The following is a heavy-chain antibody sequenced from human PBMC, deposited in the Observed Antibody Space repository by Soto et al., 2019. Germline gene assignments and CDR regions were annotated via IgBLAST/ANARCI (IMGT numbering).Heavy chain of an antibody. V-gene: IGHV4-59*08. Sequence: PSETLFLTCTVSGGSISSYYWSWIRQPPGKGLEWIGYIYYSGSTNYNPSLKSRVTISVDTSKNQFSLKLSSVTAADTAVYYCARHGNIRYRAFDIWGQGTMVTVSS. D-gene: IGHD4-17*01. J-gene: IGHJ3*02. CDR1: GGSISSYY. CDR3: ARHGNIRYRAFDI. CDR2: IYYSGST.